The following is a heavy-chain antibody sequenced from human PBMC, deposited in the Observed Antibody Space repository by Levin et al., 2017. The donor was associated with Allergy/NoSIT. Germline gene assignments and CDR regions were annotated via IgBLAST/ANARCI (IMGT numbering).Heavy chain of an antibody. CDR2: INHSGST. V-gene: IGHV4-34*01. J-gene: IGHJ5*02. D-gene: IGHD3-9*01. CDR3: ARDSTLLRYFDWPRRDWFDP. Sequence: SETLSLTCAVYGGSFSGYYWSWIRQPPGKGLEWIGEINHSGSTNYNPSLKSRVTISVDTSKNQFSLKLSSVTAADTAVYYCARDSTLLRYFDWPRRDWFDPWGQGTLVTVSS. CDR1: GGSFSGYY.